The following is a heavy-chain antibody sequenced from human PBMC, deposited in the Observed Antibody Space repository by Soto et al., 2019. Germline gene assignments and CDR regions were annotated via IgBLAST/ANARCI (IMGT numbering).Heavy chain of an antibody. J-gene: IGHJ6*02. V-gene: IGHV4-30-4*01. CDR3: ARDSFNHYYGMDV. Sequence: SETLSLTCTVSGGSISSGDYYRSWIRQPPGKGLEWIGYIYYDGVTYYNPSLKSRLTISLEMSKNEFSLKLSAVTAADTAVYYCARDSFNHYYGMDVWGQGTTATVSS. CDR1: GGSISSGDYY. CDR2: IYYDGVT.